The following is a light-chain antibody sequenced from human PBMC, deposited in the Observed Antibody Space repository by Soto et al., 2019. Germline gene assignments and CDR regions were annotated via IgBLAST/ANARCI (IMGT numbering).Light chain of an antibody. CDR1: SSNIGSNY. CDR3: VAWDDSLSGDYV. CDR2: SNN. Sequence: QSVLTQPPSASGTPGQRVTISCSGSSSNIGSNYVYWYQQLPGTAPKLLIYSNNQRPSGVPDRFSGSKSGTSASLAISGLRSEDEADYYCVAWDDSLSGDYVFGTGTKLTVL. V-gene: IGLV1-47*02. J-gene: IGLJ1*01.